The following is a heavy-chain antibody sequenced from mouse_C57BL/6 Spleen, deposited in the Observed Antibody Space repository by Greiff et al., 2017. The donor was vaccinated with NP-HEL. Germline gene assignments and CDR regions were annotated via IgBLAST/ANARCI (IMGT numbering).Heavy chain of an antibody. CDR2: IYPGDGDT. V-gene: IGHV1-82*01. J-gene: IGHJ3*01. CDR1: GYAFSSSW. D-gene: IGHD3-2*02. CDR3: ARGETAQVAFAY. Sequence: VQLQQSGPELVKPGASVKISCKASGYAFSSSWMNWVKQRPGKGLEWIGRIYPGDGDTNYNGKFKGKATLTADKSSSTAYMQLSSLTSEDSAVYFCARGETAQVAFAYWGQGTLVTVSA.